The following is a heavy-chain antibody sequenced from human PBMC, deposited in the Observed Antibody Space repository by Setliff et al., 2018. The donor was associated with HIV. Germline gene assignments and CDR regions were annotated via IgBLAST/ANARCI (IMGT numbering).Heavy chain of an antibody. CDR2: IHNTGTT. CDR1: GGPTTSGAYY. J-gene: IGHJ4*02. D-gene: IGHD5-18*01. CDR3: ATDTAMLQEGTEF. Sequence: LSLTCTVSGGPTTSGAYYWSWIRQLPGKGLEWIGYIHNTGTTYYKSSLKSRVTISVDTSKNQSSLKLSSVTAADTAIYYCATDTAMLQEGTEFWGQGTLVTVSS. V-gene: IGHV4-31*03.